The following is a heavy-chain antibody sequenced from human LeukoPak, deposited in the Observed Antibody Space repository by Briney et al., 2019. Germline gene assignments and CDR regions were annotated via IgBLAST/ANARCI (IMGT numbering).Heavy chain of an antibody. CDR3: AREGLERRSLGDY. J-gene: IGHJ4*02. V-gene: IGHV1-2*02. D-gene: IGHD1-1*01. CDR1: GYTFTGYY. CDR2: INPNSGGT. Sequence: ASVTVSCKASGYTFTGYYMHWVRQAPGQGLEWMGWINPNSGGTNYAQKFQGRVTMTRDTSISTAYMELSRLRSDDTAVYYCAREGLERRSLGDYWGQGTLVTVS.